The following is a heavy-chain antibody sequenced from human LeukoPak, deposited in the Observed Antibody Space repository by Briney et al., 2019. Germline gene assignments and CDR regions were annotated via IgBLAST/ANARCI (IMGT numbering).Heavy chain of an antibody. D-gene: IGHD3-16*01. CDR3: ATAPYTGGPSGLGY. J-gene: IGHJ4*02. CDR2: ITGSSIYT. CDR1: GFTFSDYY. V-gene: IGHV3-11*05. Sequence: GGSLRLSCAASGFTFSDYYMSWIRRAPGKGLEWVSDITGSSIYTNYADSVKGRFTISRDNAKNSVNLQMNSLRAEDTAVYYCATAPYTGGPSGLGYWGQGTLVTVSS.